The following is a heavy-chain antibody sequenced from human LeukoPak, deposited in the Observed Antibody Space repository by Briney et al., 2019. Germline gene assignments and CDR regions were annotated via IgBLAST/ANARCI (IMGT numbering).Heavy chain of an antibody. CDR2: VYYSGRT. CDR1: GASISSSSHY. Sequence: SETLSLTCTVSGASISSSSHYWGWIRQPPGKELQWIASVYYSGRTNYNPSLKSRVTISVDTSKNHFSLTLSSVTAADTAVYYCARLVVVPAAIPFDYWGQGTLVTVSS. V-gene: IGHV4-39*02. J-gene: IGHJ4*02. D-gene: IGHD2-2*01. CDR3: ARLVVVPAAIPFDY.